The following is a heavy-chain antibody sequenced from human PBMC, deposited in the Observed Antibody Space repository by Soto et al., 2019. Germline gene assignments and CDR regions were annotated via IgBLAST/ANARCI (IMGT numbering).Heavy chain of an antibody. CDR3: ARGVSHWDFWRDHNQQNWFDP. V-gene: IGHV4-59*01. CDR1: GGSISSYY. CDR2: IYYSGST. D-gene: IGHD3-3*01. Sequence: SETLSLTCTVSGGSISSYYWSWIRQPPGKGLEWIGYIYYSGSTNNNPSLKSRVTISVDTSKNQFSLKLSSVTAADTAVYYCARGVSHWDFWRDHNQQNWFDPWGQGTLVTVSS. J-gene: IGHJ5*02.